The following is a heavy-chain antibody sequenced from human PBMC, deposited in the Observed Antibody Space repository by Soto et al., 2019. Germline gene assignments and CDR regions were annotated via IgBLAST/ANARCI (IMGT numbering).Heavy chain of an antibody. CDR1: GFAFSSHP. J-gene: IGHJ6*03. V-gene: IGHV3-23*01. CDR3: PGRAFGSWRSLII. CDR2: ISDSGGLT. D-gene: IGHD6-13*01. Sequence: VQLLESGGDLVHPGGSLRLSCAASGFAFSSHPMSWVRQAPERGLEWVSGISDSGGLTYNADSVKGRFTISRDNSKNTLYLQMNGWGAGDTALFSWPGRAFGSWRSLIIWGKG.